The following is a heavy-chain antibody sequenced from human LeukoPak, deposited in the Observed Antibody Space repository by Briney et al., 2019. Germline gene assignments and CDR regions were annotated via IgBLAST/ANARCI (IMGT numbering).Heavy chain of an antibody. CDR3: ARGDAYALNY. Sequence: GGSLRLSYGASGFSFRSYWMHWVRQAPGKRLVWVSRINNDGSTTADADSVKGRFTITRDNAKNTLYLQMNSLRAEDTAVYYCARGDAYALNYWGQGTLVTVSS. CDR2: INNDGSTT. V-gene: IGHV3-74*01. J-gene: IGHJ4*02. CDR1: GFSFRSYW. D-gene: IGHD2-2*01.